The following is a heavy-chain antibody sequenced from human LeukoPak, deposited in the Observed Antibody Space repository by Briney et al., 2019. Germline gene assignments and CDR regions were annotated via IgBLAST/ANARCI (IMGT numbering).Heavy chain of an antibody. CDR3: SSAFGGSGSYSGVYFDC. CDR2: ISTTSSYI. V-gene: IGHV3-21*01. D-gene: IGHD1-26*01. Sequence: GGSLRLSCAASGFTFSSYAMSWVPQAPGKGLEWVSSISTTSSYIYYADSVKGRFTISRDNAKNSLFLQMNSLRAEDTAVYYCSSAFGGSGSYSGVYFDCWGQGILVTVSS. CDR1: GFTFSSYA. J-gene: IGHJ4*02.